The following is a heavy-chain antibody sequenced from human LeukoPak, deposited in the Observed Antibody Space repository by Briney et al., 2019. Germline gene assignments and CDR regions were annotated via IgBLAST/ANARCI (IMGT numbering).Heavy chain of an antibody. CDR2: ISGSGGST. J-gene: IGHJ3*02. Sequence: GGSLRLSCAASGFTFSSYAMSWVRQAPGKGLEWVSAISGSGGSTYYADSVKGRFTISRDNSKNTLYLQMNSLRAEDTAVYYCAKVADMIVVLNDAFDIWGQGTLVTVSS. CDR1: GFTFSSYA. V-gene: IGHV3-23*01. CDR3: AKVADMIVVLNDAFDI. D-gene: IGHD3-22*01.